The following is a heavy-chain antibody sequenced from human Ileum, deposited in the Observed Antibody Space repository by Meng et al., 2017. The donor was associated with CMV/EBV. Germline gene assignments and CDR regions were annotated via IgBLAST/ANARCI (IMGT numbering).Heavy chain of an antibody. CDR1: GFTFSSYN. Sequence: EVQLVESGGGLVKPGGSLRLSCAASGFTFSSYNMNWVRQAPGKGLEWVSSISMSGNYIHYADSVKGRFTISRDNAKSSLYLQMDSLRAEDTAVYYCAREHTTSVPFDYWGQGALVTVSS. CDR2: ISMSGNYI. D-gene: IGHD1-14*01. V-gene: IGHV3-21*01. J-gene: IGHJ4*02. CDR3: AREHTTSVPFDY.